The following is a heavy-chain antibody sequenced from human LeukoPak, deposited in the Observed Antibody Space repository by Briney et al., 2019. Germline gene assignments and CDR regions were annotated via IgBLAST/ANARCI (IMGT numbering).Heavy chain of an antibody. J-gene: IGHJ6*03. D-gene: IGHD3-10*01. CDR3: ARVSSKATVRGLITKKNYYYYYMDV. CDR1: GFTFSSYW. V-gene: IGHV3-7*01. CDR2: IKQDGSEK. Sequence: GGSLRPSCAASGFTFSSYWMSWVRQAPGKGLEWVANIKQDGSEKYYVDSVKGRFTISRDNAKNSLYLQMNSLRAEDTAVYYCARVSSKATVRGLITKKNYYYYYMDVWAKGTTVTISS.